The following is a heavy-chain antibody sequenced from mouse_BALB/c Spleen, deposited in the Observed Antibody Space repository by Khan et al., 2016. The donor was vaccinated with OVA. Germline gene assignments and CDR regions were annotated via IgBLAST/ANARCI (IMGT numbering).Heavy chain of an antibody. Sequence: EVRLQQSGPELVKPGASVKTSYKTSGYTFTEYTMHWVKQGPGKSLEWIGGVNPNNGGTTYNQMFKGKATLSVDKSSSTAYMELRGLTSDDSAVYYPVYYDYDAFSYWGQGTLVTVSA. CDR3: VYYDYDAFSY. CDR2: VNPNNGGT. CDR1: GYTFTEYT. V-gene: IGHV1-18*01. D-gene: IGHD2-4*01. J-gene: IGHJ3*01.